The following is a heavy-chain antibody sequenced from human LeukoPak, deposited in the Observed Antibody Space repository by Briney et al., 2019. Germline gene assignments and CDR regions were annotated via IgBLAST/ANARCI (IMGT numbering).Heavy chain of an antibody. V-gene: IGHV3-23*01. CDR1: AFTFSSYA. CDR2: ISGNGDNT. CDR3: GSPYYYDSSGYVDY. Sequence: LAGGSLRLSCAASAFTFSSYAMSWVRQAPGKGLEWVSGISGNGDNTYYADSVKGRFTISRDNAKNTLYLQMNSLRVEDTAVYYCGSPYYYDSSGYVDYWGQGTLVTVSS. J-gene: IGHJ4*02. D-gene: IGHD3-22*01.